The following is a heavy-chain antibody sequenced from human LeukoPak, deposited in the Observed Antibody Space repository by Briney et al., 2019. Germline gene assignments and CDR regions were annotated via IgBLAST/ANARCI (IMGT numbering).Heavy chain of an antibody. V-gene: IGHV3-23*01. D-gene: IGHD2-2*01. CDR2: ISGSGGST. Sequence: PGGSLRLSCAASGFTFSSYGMSWVRQAPGKGLEWVSAISGSGGSTYYADSVKGRFTISRDNSKNTLYLQMNSLRAEDTAVYYCAKGPINILVVPAPFDPWGQGTLVTVSS. J-gene: IGHJ5*02. CDR1: GFTFSSYG. CDR3: AKGPINILVVPAPFDP.